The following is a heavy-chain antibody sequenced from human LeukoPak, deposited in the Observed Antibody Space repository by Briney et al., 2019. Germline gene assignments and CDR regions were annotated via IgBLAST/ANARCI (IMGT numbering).Heavy chain of an antibody. CDR2: IYYSGST. Sequence: SETLSLTCTVSGGSISSGGYYWSWIRQHPGKGLEWIGYIYYSGSTYYNPSLKSRVTISVDTSKNQFSLKLSSVTAADTAVYYCARSERAWSLDYWGQGTLVTVSS. J-gene: IGHJ4*02. D-gene: IGHD1-1*01. CDR3: ARSERAWSLDY. V-gene: IGHV4-31*03. CDR1: GGSISSGGYY.